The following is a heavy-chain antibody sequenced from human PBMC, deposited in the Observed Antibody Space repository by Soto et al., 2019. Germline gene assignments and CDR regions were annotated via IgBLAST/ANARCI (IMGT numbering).Heavy chain of an antibody. CDR1: GYSFTSYW. CDR2: NYPGDSDT. V-gene: IGHV5-51*01. CDR3: ARHGVYYDFWSGYSAPHKYFDY. D-gene: IGHD3-3*01. J-gene: IGHJ4*02. Sequence: SCKGSGYSFTSYWIGWVRQMPGKGLEWMGINYPGDSDTRYSPSFQGQVTISADKSISTAYLQWSSLKASDTAMYYCARHGVYYDFWSGYSAPHKYFDYWGQGTLVTVSS.